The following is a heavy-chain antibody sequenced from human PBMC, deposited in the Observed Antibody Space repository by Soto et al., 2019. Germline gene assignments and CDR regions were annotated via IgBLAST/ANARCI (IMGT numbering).Heavy chain of an antibody. V-gene: IGHV1-2*02. CDR1: VYTLTDNY. Sequence: ASVKVSCQASVYTLTDNYIHWVREAPGQGLEWMGWINPNGGTNYAQKFQGRVTMTRDTSISTAYMELSRLRSDDTAVFYCARERMNGLDVWGQGTMVTVSS. CDR2: INPNGGT. J-gene: IGHJ6*02. CDR3: ARERMNGLDV.